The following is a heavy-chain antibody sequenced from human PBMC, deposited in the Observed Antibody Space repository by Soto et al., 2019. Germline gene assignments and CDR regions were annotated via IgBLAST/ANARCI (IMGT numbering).Heavy chain of an antibody. J-gene: IGHJ4*02. CDR1: GGSFRGYF. CDR3: QGGDF. V-gene: IGHV4-34*01. Sequence: SETLSLTCAVSGGSFRGYFWSWIRQSPAKGLEWIGEINDSGNTYYNPSFKSRLTISVDTSTSQISLRLTSVTAADSAVYYCQGGDFWGQGTRVTVYS. CDR2: INDSGNT. D-gene: IGHD3-16*01.